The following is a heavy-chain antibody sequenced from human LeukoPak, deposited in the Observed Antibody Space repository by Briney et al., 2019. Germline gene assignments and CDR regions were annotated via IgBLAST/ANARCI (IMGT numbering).Heavy chain of an antibody. CDR2: LYYSGST. Sequence: SETLSLTCTVSGGSISSYYWSWIRQPPGKGLEWIGYLYYSGSTSYNPSLKSRVTISVDTSKNQFSLKLSPVSAADTAVYYCARASSGWGFYWGQGTLVTVSS. CDR1: GGSISSYY. D-gene: IGHD6-19*01. J-gene: IGHJ4*02. V-gene: IGHV4-59*12. CDR3: ARASSGWGFY.